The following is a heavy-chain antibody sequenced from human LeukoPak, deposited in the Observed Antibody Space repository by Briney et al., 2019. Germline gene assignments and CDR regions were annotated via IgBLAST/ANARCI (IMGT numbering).Heavy chain of an antibody. CDR3: ARHRGIVGARPNFDY. J-gene: IGHJ4*02. CDR1: GGSISSYY. CDR2: IYYSGST. D-gene: IGHD1-26*01. V-gene: IGHV4-59*08. Sequence: SETLSLTCTVSGGSISSYYWSWIRQPPGKGLEWIGYIYYSGSTNYNPSLKSRVTISVDTSKNQFSLKLSSVTAADTAVYYCARHRGIVGARPNFDYWGQGTLVTVSS.